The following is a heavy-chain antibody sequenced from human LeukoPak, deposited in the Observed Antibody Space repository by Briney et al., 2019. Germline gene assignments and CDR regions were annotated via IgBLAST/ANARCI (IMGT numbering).Heavy chain of an antibody. CDR3: ARPINTFFDS. J-gene: IGHJ4*02. V-gene: IGHV1-18*01. D-gene: IGHD5-12*01. CDR1: GYSFASYG. CDR2: ISVSTGNT. Sequence: ASVKVSCKALGYSFASYGMSWVRQAPGQRLEWLAWISVSTGNTQYAQKLQGRVTLTTDTSTSTAYMELRSLRSADTAVYYCARPINTFFDSWGQGTLVTVSS.